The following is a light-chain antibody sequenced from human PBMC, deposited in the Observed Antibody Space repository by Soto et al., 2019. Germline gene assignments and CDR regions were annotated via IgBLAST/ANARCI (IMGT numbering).Light chain of an antibody. Sequence: QSALTQPASVSGSPGQSITISCTGSSGDVGGYNHVSWYQQHPGKAPKLMISEVNNRPAGVSDRFSGSKSDNTAFLTISELQADDEADYYCSSPFRGTTLVFGGGTKVTVL. CDR1: SGDVGGYNH. J-gene: IGLJ2*01. V-gene: IGLV2-14*01. CDR3: SSPFRGTTLV. CDR2: EVN.